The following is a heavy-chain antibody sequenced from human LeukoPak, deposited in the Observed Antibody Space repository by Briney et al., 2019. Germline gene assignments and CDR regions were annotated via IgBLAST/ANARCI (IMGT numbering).Heavy chain of an antibody. D-gene: IGHD3-22*01. Sequence: ASVKVSCKASGYTFTSYGISWVRQAPGQGLEWMGWISAYNGNTNYAQKLQGRVTMTTDTSTSTAYMELRSLRSEDTAVYYCATGRWLLLLFDYWGQGTLVTVSS. CDR3: ATGRWLLLLFDY. CDR2: ISAYNGNT. CDR1: GYTFTSYG. V-gene: IGHV1-18*01. J-gene: IGHJ4*02.